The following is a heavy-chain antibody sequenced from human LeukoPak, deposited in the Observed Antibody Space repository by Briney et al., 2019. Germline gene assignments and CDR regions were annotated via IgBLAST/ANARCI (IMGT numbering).Heavy chain of an antibody. D-gene: IGHD1-20*01. Sequence: GGSLRLSCAASGFSFSTYWMSWVRQAPGEGLEWVANIKQVGSEKYYVDSVKGRFTISRDNAKNSLYLQMNSLRAEDTAVYYCARAGNWNDGGYFDYWGQGTLVTVSS. CDR3: ARAGNWNDGGYFDY. CDR1: GFSFSTYW. V-gene: IGHV3-7*01. J-gene: IGHJ4*02. CDR2: IKQVGSEK.